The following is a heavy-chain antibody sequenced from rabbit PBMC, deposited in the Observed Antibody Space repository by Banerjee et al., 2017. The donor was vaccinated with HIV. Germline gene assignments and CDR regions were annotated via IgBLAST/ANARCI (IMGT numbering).Heavy chain of an antibody. CDR3: ARSGAGVIGWNFNL. Sequence: QSLEESGGDLVKPGGSLTLTCTASGLDFSSSYWICWVRQAPGKGLEWIGCIYAGSGGYTYSASWAKGRFTISKTSSTTVTLQMTSLTAADTATYFCARSGAGVIGWNFNLWGPGTLVTVS. CDR2: IYAGSGGYT. D-gene: IGHD3-1*01. J-gene: IGHJ4*01. CDR1: GLDFSSSYW. V-gene: IGHV1S40*01.